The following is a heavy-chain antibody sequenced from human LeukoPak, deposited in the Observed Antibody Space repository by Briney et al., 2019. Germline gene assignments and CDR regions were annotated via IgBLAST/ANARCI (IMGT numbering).Heavy chain of an antibody. V-gene: IGHV3-23*01. CDR3: AKEDFITCSGGSCYPTTFDY. Sequence: GGSLRLSCAASGFTFSSYAMSWVRQAPGKGLEWASAISGSGGSTYHADSVKGRFTISRDNSKNTLYLQMNSLRAEDTAVYYCAKEDFITCSGGSCYPTTFDYWGQGTLVTVSS. D-gene: IGHD2-15*01. J-gene: IGHJ4*02. CDR1: GFTFSSYA. CDR2: ISGSGGST.